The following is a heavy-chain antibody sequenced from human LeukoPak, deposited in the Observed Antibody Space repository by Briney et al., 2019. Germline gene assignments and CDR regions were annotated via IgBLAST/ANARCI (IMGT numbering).Heavy chain of an antibody. D-gene: IGHD6-13*01. CDR2: ISAYNGNT. CDR3: ARDRYSSSWYNWFDP. J-gene: IGHJ5*02. V-gene: IGHV1-18*01. CDR1: GYTFTSYG. Sequence: ASVKVSCKASGYTFTSYGISWVRQAPGQGLEWMGWISAYNGNTNYAQKLQGRVTMTTDTPTSTAYMELRSLRSDDTAVYYCARDRYSSSWYNWFDPWGQGTLVTVSS.